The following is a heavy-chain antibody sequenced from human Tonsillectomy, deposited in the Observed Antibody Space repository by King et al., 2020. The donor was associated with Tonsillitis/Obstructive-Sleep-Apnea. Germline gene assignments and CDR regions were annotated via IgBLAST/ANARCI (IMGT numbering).Heavy chain of an antibody. CDR1: GFTVSSNY. CDR3: ARGMDSSSWYSGAFDI. V-gene: IGHV3-53*01. CDR2: IYRGGST. D-gene: IGHD6-13*01. Sequence: VQLVESGGVLIQPGGSLRLSCAASGFTVSSNYMSWGRQAPGKGLEWFSVIYRGGSTYYADSVKGRFTISRDNSKNTLYFQMNSLRAEDTAVYYCARGMDSSSWYSGAFDIWGQGTMVTVSS. J-gene: IGHJ3*02.